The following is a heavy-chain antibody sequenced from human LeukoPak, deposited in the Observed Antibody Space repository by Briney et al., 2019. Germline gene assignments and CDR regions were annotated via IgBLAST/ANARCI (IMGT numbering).Heavy chain of an antibody. CDR1: GYTFTSYD. D-gene: IGHD5-12*01. V-gene: IGHV1-8*01. J-gene: IGHJ6*03. CDR3: ARGPHSGYDYGYYYYYMDV. CDR2: MNPNSGNT. Sequence: ASVKVSCKASGYTFTSYDINWVRQATGQGLEWMGWMNPNSGNTGYAQKFQGRVTMTRNTSISTAYMELSRLRSEDTAVYYCARGPHSGYDYGYYYYYMDVWGKGTTVTVSS.